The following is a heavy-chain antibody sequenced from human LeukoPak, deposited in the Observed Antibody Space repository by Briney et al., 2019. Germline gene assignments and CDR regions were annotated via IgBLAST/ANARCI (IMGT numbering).Heavy chain of an antibody. D-gene: IGHD3-9*01. CDR3: ARRYYDILTDKKTYYYYYMDV. CDR1: GFTFSSYW. CDR2: IKQDGSEK. V-gene: IGHV3-7*01. J-gene: IGHJ6*03. Sequence: GGSLRLSCAASGFTFSSYWMSWVRPAPGKGLEWVANIKQDGSEKYYVDSVKGRFTISRDNAKNSLYLQMNSLRAQDTAVYYCARRYYDILTDKKTYYYYYMDVWGKGTTVTVSS.